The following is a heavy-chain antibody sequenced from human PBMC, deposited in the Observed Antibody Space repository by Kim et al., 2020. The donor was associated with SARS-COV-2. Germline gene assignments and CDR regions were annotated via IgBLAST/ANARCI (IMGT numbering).Heavy chain of an antibody. CDR2: ISHSGST. D-gene: IGHD5-12*01. CDR1: GGSLSGYY. V-gene: IGHV4-34*01. CDR3: ARGGDTGYVY. Sequence: SETLFLTCAVYGGSLSGYYWSWIRQSPGKGLEWIGEISHSGSTTYSPSLKSRVTITLDTSKNQFSLNLSSVTAADTAVYYCARGGDTGYVYWGQGALVTV. J-gene: IGHJ4*02.